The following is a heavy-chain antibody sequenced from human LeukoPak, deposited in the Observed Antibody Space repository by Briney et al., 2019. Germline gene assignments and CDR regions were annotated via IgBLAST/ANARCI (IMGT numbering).Heavy chain of an antibody. V-gene: IGHV4-34*01. D-gene: IGHD3-10*01. CDR3: ATLSYGSGSIDY. CDR1: GGSFSGYY. J-gene: IGHJ4*02. CDR2: INHSGST. Sequence: SETLSLTCAVYGGSFSGYYWSWIRQPPGKGLEWIGEINHSGSTNYNPSLKSRVTISVDTSKNQFSLKQSSVTAADTAVYYCATLSYGSGSIDYWGQGTLVTVSS.